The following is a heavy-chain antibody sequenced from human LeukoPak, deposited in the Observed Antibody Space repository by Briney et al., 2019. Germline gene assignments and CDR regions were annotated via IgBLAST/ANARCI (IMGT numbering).Heavy chain of an antibody. V-gene: IGHV3-7*01. D-gene: IGHD3-16*01. CDR2: IKQDGREK. CDR1: GFTFSSYW. J-gene: IGHJ4*02. CDR3: ARDWYYSIDY. Sequence: GGSLRLSYAASGFTFSSYWMSWVRQAPGKGLEWVANIKQDGREKYYVDSVKGRFTISRDNAKNTLYLQMNSLRVEDTAVYYCARDWYYSIDYWGRGTLVTVSS.